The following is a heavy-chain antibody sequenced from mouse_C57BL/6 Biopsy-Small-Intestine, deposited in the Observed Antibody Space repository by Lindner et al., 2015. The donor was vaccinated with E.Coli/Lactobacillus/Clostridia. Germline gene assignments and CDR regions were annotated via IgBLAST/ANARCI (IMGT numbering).Heavy chain of an antibody. Sequence: SVKVSCKTSGGAFYSNAISWVRQAPGQGLEWVGRIIPMVGIGDYAHRFQGRVSIIADKSTSTAYMELSSLTSEDTAVYYCAIELRDHGAYWGQGTPVTVSS. V-gene: IGHV1-74*01. CDR2: IIPMVGIG. CDR1: GGAFYSNA. CDR3: AIELRDHGAY. J-gene: IGHJ4*01.